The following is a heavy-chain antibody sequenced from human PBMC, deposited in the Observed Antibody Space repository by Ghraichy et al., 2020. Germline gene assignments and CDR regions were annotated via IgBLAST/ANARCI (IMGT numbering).Heavy chain of an antibody. CDR2: INHSGST. Sequence: TLSLTCAVYGGSFSGYYWSWIRQPPGKGLEWIGEINHSGSTNYNPSLKSRVTISVDTSKNQFSLKLSSVTAADTAVYYCARGTSGYDPFDYWGQGTLVTVSS. J-gene: IGHJ4*02. CDR3: ARGTSGYDPFDY. D-gene: IGHD5-12*01. CDR1: GGSFSGYY. V-gene: IGHV4-34*01.